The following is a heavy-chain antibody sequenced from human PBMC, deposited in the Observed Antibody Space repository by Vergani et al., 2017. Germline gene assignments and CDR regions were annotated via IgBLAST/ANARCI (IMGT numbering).Heavy chain of an antibody. V-gene: IGHV1-18*04. Sequence: QVQLVQSGAEVKKPGASVKVSCKASGYTFTSYGISWVRQAPGQGLEWMGWISAYNGNTNYALKLQGRVTMTTDTSTSTAYMELRSLRSDDTAVYYCARGADSWNFQYDWFDPWGQGSLVTVSS. CDR1: GYTFTSYG. CDR3: ARGADSWNFQYDWFDP. J-gene: IGHJ5*02. D-gene: IGHD1-7*01. CDR2: ISAYNGNT.